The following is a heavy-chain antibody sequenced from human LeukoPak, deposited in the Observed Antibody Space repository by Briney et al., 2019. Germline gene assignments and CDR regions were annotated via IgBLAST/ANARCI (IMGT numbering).Heavy chain of an antibody. CDR1: GFTFSTYS. CDR3: AREIMVRGVTSYYFDY. V-gene: IGHV3-21*01. Sequence: KTGGSLRLSCAASGFTFSTYSMNWVRQAPGKGLEWVSSISSSSSYIYYADSVKGRFTISRDNAKNSLYLQMNSLRAEDTAVYYCAREIMVRGVTSYYFDYWGQGTLVTVSS. D-gene: IGHD3-10*01. CDR2: ISSSSSYI. J-gene: IGHJ4*02.